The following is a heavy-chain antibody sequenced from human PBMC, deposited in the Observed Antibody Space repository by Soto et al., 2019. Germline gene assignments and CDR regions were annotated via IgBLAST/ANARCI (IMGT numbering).Heavy chain of an antibody. CDR2: IIPIFGTA. Sequence: QVQLVQSGAEVKKPGSSVKVSCKASGGTFSSYAISWVRQAPGQGLEWMGGIIPIFGTANYAQKFQGRFTNTANKSTSTSYMELSSLRSEDTAVYYCAREDRDMVTGYWGQGTLVTVSS. CDR1: GGTFSSYA. D-gene: IGHD5-18*01. V-gene: IGHV1-69*06. CDR3: AREDRDMVTGY. J-gene: IGHJ4*02.